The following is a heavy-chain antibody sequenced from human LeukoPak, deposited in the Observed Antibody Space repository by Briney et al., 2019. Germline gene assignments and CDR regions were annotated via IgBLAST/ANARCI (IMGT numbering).Heavy chain of an antibody. Sequence: GRSLRLSSAASGFTFSDFGIHWVRPAPGKGLEWVAVISYDGSKKYYGDSVKGRFTNSRDNSKNTLYLQMHSLRTEDTTVYYCARIHTGYDPPSPYYGMDVWGRGTRVTVSS. D-gene: IGHD5-12*01. CDR3: ARIHTGYDPPSPYYGMDV. V-gene: IGHV3-30*04. CDR2: ISYDGSKK. CDR1: GFTFSDFG. J-gene: IGHJ6*04.